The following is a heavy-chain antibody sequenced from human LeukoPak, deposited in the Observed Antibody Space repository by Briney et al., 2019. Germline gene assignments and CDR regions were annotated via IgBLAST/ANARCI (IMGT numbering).Heavy chain of an antibody. V-gene: IGHV1-69*04. CDR1: GGTFSSYA. Sequence: SVNLSCKASGGTFSSYAISWVRQARGQGLEWMGRIIPILGIANDAQKFQSRATITADKSTSTAYMELSSLRSEDTAVYYCARGRWLPGAFDIWGQGTMVTVSS. CDR2: IIPILGIA. J-gene: IGHJ3*02. D-gene: IGHD5-24*01. CDR3: ARGRWLPGAFDI.